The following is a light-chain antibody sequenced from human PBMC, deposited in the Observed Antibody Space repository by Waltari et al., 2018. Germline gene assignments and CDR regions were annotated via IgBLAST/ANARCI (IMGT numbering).Light chain of an antibody. J-gene: IGKJ1*01. CDR3: QQYNNWPPWT. CDR2: CAS. Sequence: EIVMTQSPATLSVSPGERATLSCRASQSVRNNLVLYQQKPGQAPRLLIYCASTRVTGIPARFSGSGSGTEFTLTISSLQSEDFAVYYCQQYNNWPPWTFGQGTKVEIK. V-gene: IGKV3-15*01. CDR1: QSVRNN.